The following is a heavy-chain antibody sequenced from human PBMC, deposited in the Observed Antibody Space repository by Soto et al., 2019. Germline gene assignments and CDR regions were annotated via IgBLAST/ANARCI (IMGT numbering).Heavy chain of an antibody. CDR3: ARGKYYYDSSGYTYNWFDP. CDR2: IDPSDSYT. CDR1: GYSFPSYW. V-gene: IGHV5-10-1*01. Sequence: EVQLVQSGAEVKKPGESLRISCKGSGYSFPSYWITWVRQMPGKGLEWMGRIDPSDSYTNYSPSLQGHVTISADKSISTAYLQWSSLKASDTAMYYCARGKYYYDSSGYTYNWFDPWGQGTLVTVSS. J-gene: IGHJ5*02. D-gene: IGHD3-22*01.